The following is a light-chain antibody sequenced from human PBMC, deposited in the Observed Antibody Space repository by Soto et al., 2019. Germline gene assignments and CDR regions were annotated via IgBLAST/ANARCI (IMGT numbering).Light chain of an antibody. CDR3: QQAKSFTIT. Sequence: IQMTQSPSFVSASVGDRVTITCRASHDIGSWLAWYQQKPGKAPQPLIYAVSSLQSGVPSRLSGSGSGTVFTLTTTYLQAKDFATCFFQQAKSFTITSGQGTRLEIX. J-gene: IGKJ5*01. CDR1: HDIGSW. CDR2: AVS. V-gene: IGKV1-12*01.